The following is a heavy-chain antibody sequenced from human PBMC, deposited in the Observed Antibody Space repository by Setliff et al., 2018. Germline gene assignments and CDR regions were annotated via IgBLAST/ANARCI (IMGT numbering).Heavy chain of an antibody. CDR1: GGSISSYY. Sequence: LSLTCTVSGGSISSYYWSWVRQAPGKGLEWVGRTRNKANSYTTEYAASVKGRFTISRDDSKNSLYLQMNSLKTEDTALYYCARTYCSGGRCFYGMDVWGQGTTVTVSS. D-gene: IGHD2-15*01. CDR3: ARTYCSGGRCFYGMDV. J-gene: IGHJ6*02. V-gene: IGHV3-72*01. CDR2: TRNKANSYTT.